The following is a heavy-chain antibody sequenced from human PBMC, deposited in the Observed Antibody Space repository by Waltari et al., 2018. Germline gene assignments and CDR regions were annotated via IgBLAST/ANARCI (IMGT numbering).Heavy chain of an antibody. D-gene: IGHD2-15*01. V-gene: IGHV4-4*02. Sequence: QLQLQESGPGLVKPSGTLSLTCAVSGDSMSSTDCWSWVRQPPGKGLGWVGQVRGDEETNYNPSFASRITISLDTYNKQFSLKVTSATAADTAIYYCARDRGRGLYLDSWGPGTLVTVSP. J-gene: IGHJ4*02. CDR3: ARDRGRGLYLDS. CDR2: VRGDEET. CDR1: GDSMSSTDC.